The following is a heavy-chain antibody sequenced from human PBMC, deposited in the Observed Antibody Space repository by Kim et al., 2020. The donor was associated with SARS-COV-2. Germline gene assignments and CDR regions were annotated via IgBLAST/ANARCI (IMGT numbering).Heavy chain of an antibody. D-gene: IGHD2-15*01. CDR2: IYSGGST. J-gene: IGHJ4*02. V-gene: IGHV3-66*01. CDR1: GFTVSSNY. CDR3: ASDLVVGGLDY. Sequence: GGSLRLSCAASGFTVSSNYMSWVRQAPGKGLEWVSVIYSGGSTFYADSVKGRFTISRDNSKNTLYLQMNTLRAEDTAVYYCASDLVVGGLDYWGQGTLVTVSS.